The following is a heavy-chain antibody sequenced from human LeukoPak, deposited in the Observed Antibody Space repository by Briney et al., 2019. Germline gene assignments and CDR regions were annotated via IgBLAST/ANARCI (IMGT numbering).Heavy chain of an antibody. D-gene: IGHD3-10*01. CDR3: ARLITMVRGADMDV. Sequence: SETLSLTCTVSGGSISSYYWSWIRQPPGKGLEWIGYIYYSGSTNYNPSLKSRVTISVDTSKNQFSLKLSSVTAADTAVYYCARLITMVRGADMDVWGKGTTVTVSS. J-gene: IGHJ6*03. V-gene: IGHV4-59*01. CDR1: GGSISSYY. CDR2: IYYSGST.